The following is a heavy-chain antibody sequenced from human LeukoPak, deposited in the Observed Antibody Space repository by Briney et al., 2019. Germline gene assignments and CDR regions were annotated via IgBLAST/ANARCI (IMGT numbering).Heavy chain of an antibody. CDR3: ARGMEDFDI. CDR2: FYYSRST. Sequence: SETLSLTCTVSRDSVTSYYWSWIRQPPGKGLEWIGYFYYSRSTNYNPSLKSRVTISVDTSKNQFSLKLSSVTATDTAVYYCARGMEDFDIWGQGTMVTVSS. D-gene: IGHD3-3*01. V-gene: IGHV4-59*02. CDR1: RDSVTSYY. J-gene: IGHJ3*02.